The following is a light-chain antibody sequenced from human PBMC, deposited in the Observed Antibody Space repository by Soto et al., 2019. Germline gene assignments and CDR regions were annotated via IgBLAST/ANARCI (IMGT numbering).Light chain of an antibody. CDR1: QDISSF. Sequence: IQLTQSPSSLSASIGDRVTITCRASQDISSFLAWYQQKPGKAPKLLIYAASTLQSGVPSRFSGSGSGTDFTLTISSLQPEDFATYFCQQLNSYPITFGQGTRLEIK. CDR2: AAS. V-gene: IGKV1-9*01. J-gene: IGKJ5*01. CDR3: QQLNSYPIT.